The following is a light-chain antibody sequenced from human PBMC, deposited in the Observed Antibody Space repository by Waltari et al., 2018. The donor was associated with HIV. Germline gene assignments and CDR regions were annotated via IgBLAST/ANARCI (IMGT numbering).Light chain of an antibody. CDR2: DDT. CDR1: NIGDKG. J-gene: IGLJ2*01. V-gene: IGLV3-21*02. Sequence: SYVLTQPHSVSVAPGQTARITCGGNNIGDKGGHWYQQKPGQAPVLVVYDDTDRPSGIPERFSGSNSGNTATLTISRVEAGDEADYYCQVWDNSIDHPIFGGGTKLTVL. CDR3: QVWDNSIDHPI.